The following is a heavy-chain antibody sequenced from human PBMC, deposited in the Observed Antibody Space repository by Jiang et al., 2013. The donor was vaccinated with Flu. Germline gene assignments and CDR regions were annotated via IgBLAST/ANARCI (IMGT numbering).Heavy chain of an antibody. CDR3: ARLGPVSPGPLLKPFDS. CDR1: GFTFSTYS. V-gene: IGHV3-48*02. Sequence: VQLLESGGGLVQPGVSLRLSCAASGFTFSTYSMNWVRQAPGKGLEWVSYISGSRSTIYYADSVKGRFTISRDNAKNSLYLQMNSLREEDTAVYYCARLGPVSPGPLLKPFDSWGQGTLVTVSS. J-gene: IGHJ4*02. CDR2: ISGSRSTI. D-gene: IGHD1-26*01.